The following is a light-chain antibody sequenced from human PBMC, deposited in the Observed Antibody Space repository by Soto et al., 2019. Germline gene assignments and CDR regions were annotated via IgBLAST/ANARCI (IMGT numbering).Light chain of an antibody. CDR3: CSYAGSSSSI. V-gene: IGLV2-23*02. CDR2: EVT. CDR1: SSDVGTYNL. J-gene: IGLJ1*01. Sequence: QSVLTQPASVSGSPGQSITISCSGTSSDVGTYNLVSWYQQYPGKAPRLMIYEVTKRPSGVSNRFSGSKSGNTASLTISCLQPEDEADYYCCSYAGSSSSIFGTGTKVNVL.